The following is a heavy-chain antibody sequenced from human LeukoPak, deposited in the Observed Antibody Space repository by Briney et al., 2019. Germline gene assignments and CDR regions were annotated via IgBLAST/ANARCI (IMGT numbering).Heavy chain of an antibody. CDR2: ISNSGDTI. CDR3: ATNLPSRNDGWPLFDS. J-gene: IGHJ4*02. Sequence: GGSLRLSCVASGFTFSDYYMSWIRQSPEEGLEWLSYISNSGDTIYYADSVKGRFTISRDNAKNSLYLQMDSLRAEDTALYYCATNLPSRNDGWPLFDSWGQGTLVAVSS. CDR1: GFTFSDYY. D-gene: IGHD1-1*01. V-gene: IGHV3-11*01.